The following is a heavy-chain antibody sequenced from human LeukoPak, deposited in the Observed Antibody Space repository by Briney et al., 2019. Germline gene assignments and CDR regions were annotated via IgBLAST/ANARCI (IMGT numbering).Heavy chain of an antibody. Sequence: PGGSLRLSCAASGFTFSSYAMSWVRQAPGKGLEWVSAISGSGGSTYYADSVKGRFTISRDNSKNTLHLQMNSLRAEDTAVYYCAKDSLYSSCLPYFDYWGQGTLVTVSS. J-gene: IGHJ4*02. CDR3: AKDSLYSSCLPYFDY. V-gene: IGHV3-23*01. CDR2: ISGSGGST. D-gene: IGHD6-19*01. CDR1: GFTFSSYA.